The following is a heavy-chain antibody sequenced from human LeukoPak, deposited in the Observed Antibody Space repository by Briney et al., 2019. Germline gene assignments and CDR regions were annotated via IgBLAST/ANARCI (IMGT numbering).Heavy chain of an antibody. J-gene: IGHJ3*02. V-gene: IGHV3-9*03. D-gene: IGHD6-19*01. CDR1: GFTFDDYA. CDR2: IRWNSGSI. CDR3: AEEGGSGWPLEAFDI. Sequence: GGSLRLSCAAPGFTFDDYAMHWVRQAPGKGLECVSGIRWNSGSIGYADSVKGRFTISRDNAKNSLYLQMNSLRAEDMALYYCAEEGGSGWPLEAFDIWGQGTMVTVSS.